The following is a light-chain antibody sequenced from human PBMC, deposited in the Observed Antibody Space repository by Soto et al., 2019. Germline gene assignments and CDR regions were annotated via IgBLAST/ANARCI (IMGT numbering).Light chain of an antibody. CDR1: QSFSSN. V-gene: IGKV3-15*01. CDR2: GAS. J-gene: IGKJ1*01. Sequence: EIAVTQSPATLSVSPGERATLSCRASQSFSSNLAWYQQKPGQAPRLLIYGASTRATGIPARFSGSGSGTEFTLTISSLQSEDFAVYYCQQYNNWPPTFGQGTKV. CDR3: QQYNNWPPT.